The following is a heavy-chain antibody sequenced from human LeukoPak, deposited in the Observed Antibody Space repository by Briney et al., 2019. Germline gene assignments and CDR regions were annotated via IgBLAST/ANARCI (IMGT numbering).Heavy chain of an antibody. Sequence: GGALRLSCAASGFTFSSYSMNWVRQAPGEGLEWVSSISSSSSYIYYADSVKGRFTISRDNAKNSLYLQMNSLRAEDTAVYYCAREGGYSYGYSIDYWGQGTLVTVSS. CDR1: GFTFSSYS. D-gene: IGHD5-18*01. V-gene: IGHV3-21*01. CDR3: AREGGYSYGYSIDY. J-gene: IGHJ4*02. CDR2: ISSSSSYI.